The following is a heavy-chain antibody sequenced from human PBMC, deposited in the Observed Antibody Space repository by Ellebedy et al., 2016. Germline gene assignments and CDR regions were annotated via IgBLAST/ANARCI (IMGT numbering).Heavy chain of an antibody. CDR1: GGTFSSYA. Sequence: SVKVSXXASGGTFSSYAISWVRQAPGQGLEWMGGIIPIFGTANYAQKFQGRVTITADESTSTAYMELSSLRSEDTAVYYCARAIFGVVRGGEYYFDYWGQGTLVTVSS. D-gene: IGHD3-3*01. CDR2: IIPIFGTA. CDR3: ARAIFGVVRGGEYYFDY. V-gene: IGHV1-69*13. J-gene: IGHJ4*02.